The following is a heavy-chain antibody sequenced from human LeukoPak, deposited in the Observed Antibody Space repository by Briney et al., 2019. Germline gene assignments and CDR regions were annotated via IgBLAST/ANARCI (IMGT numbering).Heavy chain of an antibody. CDR3: AKDLFYDSSGYPPGDAFDI. Sequence: GGSLRLSCAASGFTFSSYARSWVRQAPGKGLEWVSAISGSGGSTYYADSVKGRFTISRDNSKNTLYLQMNSLRAEDTAVYYCAKDLFYDSSGYPPGDAFDIWGQGTMVTVSS. V-gene: IGHV3-23*01. CDR2: ISGSGGST. CDR1: GFTFSSYA. D-gene: IGHD3-22*01. J-gene: IGHJ3*02.